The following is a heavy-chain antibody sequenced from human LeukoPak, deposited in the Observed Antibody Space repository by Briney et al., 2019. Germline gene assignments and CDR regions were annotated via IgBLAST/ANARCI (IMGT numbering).Heavy chain of an antibody. J-gene: IGHJ4*02. CDR2: ISISGTKT. CDR3: ANEIRPNDY. D-gene: IGHD4-17*01. V-gene: IGHV3-23*01. CDR1: EFAFSTHA. Sequence: HPGGSLRLSCAASEFAFSTHAMTWVRQAPGKGLEWVSAISISGTKTCYADSVKGRFTISRDNSKNTLYLQMYSLRAEDTAVYYCANEIRPNDYWGQGTLVTVSS.